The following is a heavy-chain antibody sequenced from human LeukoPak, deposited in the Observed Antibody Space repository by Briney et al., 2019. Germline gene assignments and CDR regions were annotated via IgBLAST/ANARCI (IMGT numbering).Heavy chain of an antibody. V-gene: IGHV1-46*01. CDR2: INPSGGST. Sequence: ASVKVSCKASGYTFTSYYMHWVRQAPGQGLEWMGIINPSGGSTSYAQEFQGGVTMTRDTSTSTVYMELSSLRSEDTAVYYCARDEGGGNSFYYWGQGTLVTVSS. J-gene: IGHJ4*02. D-gene: IGHD4-23*01. CDR1: GYTFTSYY. CDR3: ARDEGGGNSFYY.